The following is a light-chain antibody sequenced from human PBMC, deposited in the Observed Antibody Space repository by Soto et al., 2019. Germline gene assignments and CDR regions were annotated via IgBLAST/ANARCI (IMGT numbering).Light chain of an antibody. J-gene: IGKJ1*01. CDR3: LQHNTYPWT. CDR2: GAS. Sequence: DIQMPQSPSSVSASLGDRFTITCRAGQGIRNDLIWYQQKPGKAPKRLIYGASSLQSGVPSRFSGSGSGTEFTLTISSLQPEDFATYYCLQHNTYPWTFGQGTKVDIK. CDR1: QGIRND. V-gene: IGKV1-17*01.